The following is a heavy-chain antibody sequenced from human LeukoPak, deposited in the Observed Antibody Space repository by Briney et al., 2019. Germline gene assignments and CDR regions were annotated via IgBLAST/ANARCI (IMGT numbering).Heavy chain of an antibody. D-gene: IGHD3-3*01. CDR2: IIPIFGTA. CDR3: ARDQDYDFWSGSDY. Sequence: ASVKVSCKASGGTFSSYAISWVRQAPGQGLEWMGRIIPIFGTANYAQKFQGRVTITTDESTSTAHMELSSLRSEDTAVYYCARDQDYDFWSGSDYWGQGTLVTVSS. J-gene: IGHJ4*02. V-gene: IGHV1-69*05. CDR1: GGTFSSYA.